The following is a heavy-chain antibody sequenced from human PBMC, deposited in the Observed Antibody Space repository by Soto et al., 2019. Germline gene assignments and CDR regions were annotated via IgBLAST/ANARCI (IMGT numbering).Heavy chain of an antibody. CDR1: GGSISSGGYS. CDR2: IDHSGST. Sequence: SETLSLTCAVSGGSISSGGYSWSWIRQPPGKGLERIGYIDHSGSTYYNPSLKSRVTISVDRSKNQFSLKLSSVTAEDTSVYYCAKFSVAGAGSVFDYWGQGTLVTVSS. D-gene: IGHD6-13*01. V-gene: IGHV4-30-2*01. J-gene: IGHJ4*02. CDR3: AKFSVAGAGSVFDY.